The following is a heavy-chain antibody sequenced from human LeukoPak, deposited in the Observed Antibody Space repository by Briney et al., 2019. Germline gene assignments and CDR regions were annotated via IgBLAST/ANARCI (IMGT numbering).Heavy chain of an antibody. CDR3: AREEAYSSSSGWFDP. V-gene: IGHV1-2*02. CDR1: GYTFTGYY. D-gene: IGHD6-6*01. J-gene: IGHJ5*02. CDR2: MNPNTADT. Sequence: ASAKVSCKASGYTFTGYYIHWVRQAPGQGLEWMGWMNPNTADTNYAQRFQGRVTMTRDMSISTAYMELSSLRSDDTAVYYCAREEAYSSSSGWFDPWGQGTLVTVSS.